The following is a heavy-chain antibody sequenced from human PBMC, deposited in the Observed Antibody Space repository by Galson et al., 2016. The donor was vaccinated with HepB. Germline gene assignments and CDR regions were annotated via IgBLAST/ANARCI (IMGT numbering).Heavy chain of an antibody. J-gene: IGHJ1*01. V-gene: IGHV4-39*01. Sequence: SETLSLTCSVPDGLISDRNHYWAWIRQPPGEGLDWLASIYYSGTAYYNPSLQNRLAISFDTSKNQFPLKLSSVTAADTAVYYCARVGSGIAEYFQDWGQGTLAIVSS. CDR1: DGLISDRNHY. CDR3: ARVGSGIAEYFQD. CDR2: IYYSGTA. D-gene: IGHD6-19*01.